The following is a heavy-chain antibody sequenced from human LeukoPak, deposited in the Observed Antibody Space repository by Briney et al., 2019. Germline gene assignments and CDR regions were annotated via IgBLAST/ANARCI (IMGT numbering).Heavy chain of an antibody. CDR3: ARGVGAVAGYGG. CDR1: GGTFSSYA. CDR2: IIPIFGTA. Sequence: SVKVSCKASGGTFSSYAVSWVRQAPGQGLEWMGGIIPIFGTANYAQKFQGRVTITADESTSTAYMELSSLRSEDTAVYYCARGVGAVAGYGGWGQGTLVTVSS. D-gene: IGHD6-19*01. J-gene: IGHJ4*02. V-gene: IGHV1-69*13.